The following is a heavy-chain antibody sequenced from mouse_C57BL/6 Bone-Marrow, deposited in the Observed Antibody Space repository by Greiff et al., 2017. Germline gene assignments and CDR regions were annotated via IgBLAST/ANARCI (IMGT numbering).Heavy chain of an antibody. V-gene: IGHV1-64*01. J-gene: IGHJ2*01. CDR2: IHPNSGST. CDR1: GYTFTSYW. CDR3: ARSFFTTVDY. Sequence: QVQLQQSGAELVKPGASVKLSCKASGYTFTSYWMHWVKQRPGQGLEWIGMIHPNSGSTNYNEKFKSKATLTVDKSSSTAYMQLSSLTSEDSAVYYCARSFFTTVDYWGQGSTLTGSS. D-gene: IGHD1-1*01.